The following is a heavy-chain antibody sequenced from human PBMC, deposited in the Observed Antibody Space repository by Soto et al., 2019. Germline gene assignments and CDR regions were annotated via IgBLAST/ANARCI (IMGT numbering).Heavy chain of an antibody. J-gene: IGHJ5*02. CDR1: GYTFTSYG. CDR2: ISAYNGNT. Sequence: ASVKVSCKASGYTFTSYGISWVRQAPGQGLEWMGWISAYNGNTNYAQKLQGRVTMTTDTSTSTAYMELRSLRSDDTAVYYCARGGCSGGSCFYGWFDPWGQGTLVTVS. D-gene: IGHD2-15*01. V-gene: IGHV1-18*01. CDR3: ARGGCSGGSCFYGWFDP.